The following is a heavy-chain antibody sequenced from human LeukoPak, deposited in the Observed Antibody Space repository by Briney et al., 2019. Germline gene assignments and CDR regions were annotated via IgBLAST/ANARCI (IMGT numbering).Heavy chain of an antibody. CDR3: ARYGGYGHY. D-gene: IGHD5-12*01. V-gene: IGHV4-59*01. CDR2: IYYSGST. Sequence: PSETLSPTCTVSGGSISSYYWSWIRQPPGKGLEWIGYIYYSGSTNYNPSLKSRVTISVDTSKNQFSLKLSSVTAADTAVYYCARYGGYGHYWGQGTLVTVSS. J-gene: IGHJ4*02. CDR1: GGSISSYY.